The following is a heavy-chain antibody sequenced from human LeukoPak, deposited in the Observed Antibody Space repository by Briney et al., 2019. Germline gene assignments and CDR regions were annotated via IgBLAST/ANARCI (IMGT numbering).Heavy chain of an antibody. J-gene: IGHJ6*02. CDR3: ASYLTSIPSGMDV. CDR2: RKQDGSEK. CDR1: GFTFSNYW. Sequence: GGSLRLSCAASGFTFSNYWMSWVRQAPGKGLECVANRKQDGSEKYYVDFVKGRFTISRDNAKNSLYLQMNSLRAEDTAVYYCASYLTSIPSGMDVWGQGATVTVSS. V-gene: IGHV3-7*02. D-gene: IGHD2/OR15-2a*01.